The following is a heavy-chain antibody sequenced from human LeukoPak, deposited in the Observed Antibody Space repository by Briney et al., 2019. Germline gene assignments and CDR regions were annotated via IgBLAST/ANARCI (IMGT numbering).Heavy chain of an antibody. J-gene: IGHJ4*02. CDR2: IIPILGIA. D-gene: IGHD3-3*01. CDR1: GGTFSSHA. Sequence: SVKVSCKASGGTFSSHAISWVRQAPGQGLEWMGRIIPILGIANYAQKFQGRVTITADKSTSTAYMELSSLRSEDTAVYYCARAAVTIFGVVIMGLDYWGQGTLVTVSS. V-gene: IGHV1-69*04. CDR3: ARAAVTIFGVVIMGLDY.